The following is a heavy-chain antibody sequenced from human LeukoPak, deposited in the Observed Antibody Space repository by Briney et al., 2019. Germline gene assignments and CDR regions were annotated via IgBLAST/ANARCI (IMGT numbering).Heavy chain of an antibody. V-gene: IGHV1-2*02. CDR2: INPNSGGT. J-gene: IGHJ6*02. D-gene: IGHD2-2*01. CDR3: ARGHCSSTSCYANGYYYGMDV. Sequence: GASVKVSRKASGYTFTGYYMHWVRQAPGQGLEWMGWINPNSGGTNYAQKFQGRVTMTRDTSISTAYMELSRLRSDDTAVYYCARGHCSSTSCYANGYYYGMDVWGQGTTVTVSS. CDR1: GYTFTGYY.